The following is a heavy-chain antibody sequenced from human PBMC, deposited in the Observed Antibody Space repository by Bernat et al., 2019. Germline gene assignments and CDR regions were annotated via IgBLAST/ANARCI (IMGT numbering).Heavy chain of an antibody. J-gene: IGHJ4*02. V-gene: IGHV3-33*01. CDR1: GFTFSSYG. CDR2: IWYDGSNK. Sequence: QVQLVESGGGVVQPGRSLRLSCAASGFTFSSYGMHWVRQAPGKGLEWVAVIWYDGSNKYYADSVKGRFTISRDNSKNTLYLQMNSLRAEDTAVYYCARDSSSSWYFDYWGQGTLVTVSS. CDR3: ARDSSSSWYFDY. D-gene: IGHD6-13*01.